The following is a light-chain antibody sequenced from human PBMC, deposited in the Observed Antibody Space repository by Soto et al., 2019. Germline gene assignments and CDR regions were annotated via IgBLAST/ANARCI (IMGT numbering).Light chain of an antibody. CDR2: EVS. Sequence: QSVLTQPASVSGSPGQSITISCTGTSSDVGAYNYVSWYQQYPGKAPKLMIHEVSKRPSGVSNRFSGSKSGNTASLTISGLQAEDEADYYCSSYTSSTTPYVFGTGTKV. CDR1: SSDVGAYNY. J-gene: IGLJ1*01. V-gene: IGLV2-14*01. CDR3: SSYTSSTTPYV.